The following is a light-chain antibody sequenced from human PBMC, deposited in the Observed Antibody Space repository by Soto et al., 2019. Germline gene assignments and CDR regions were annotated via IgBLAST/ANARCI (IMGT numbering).Light chain of an antibody. CDR3: QQRSNWTPLT. CDR2: DAY. Sequence: EIVLTQSPATLSLSPGERATLSCRASQSISSYLAWYQQKPGQAPRLLIYDAYNRATGIAARFSGSGSGTDFTLTISSLEPEDFAVYYCQQRSNWTPLTFGGGTKVDIK. CDR1: QSISSY. J-gene: IGKJ4*01. V-gene: IGKV3-11*01.